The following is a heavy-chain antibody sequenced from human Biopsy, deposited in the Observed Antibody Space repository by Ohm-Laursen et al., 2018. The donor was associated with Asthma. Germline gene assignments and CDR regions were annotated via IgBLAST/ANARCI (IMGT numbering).Heavy chain of an antibody. Sequence: SLRLSCTASGFTFSTYGMHWVRQAPGKGLEWVAFIAWDGINSYYADSVKGRFTISRDNSRNTLYLQKNSLRAEDTAVYYCARDAPTGGYIDYWGLGTLVTVSS. CDR2: IAWDGINS. CDR3: ARDAPTGGYIDY. D-gene: IGHD7-27*01. CDR1: GFTFSTYG. J-gene: IGHJ4*02. V-gene: IGHV3-30*03.